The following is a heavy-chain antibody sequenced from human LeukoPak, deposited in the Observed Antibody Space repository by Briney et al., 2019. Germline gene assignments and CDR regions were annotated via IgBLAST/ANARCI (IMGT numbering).Heavy chain of an antibody. V-gene: IGHV4-59*01. CDR3: ARGDTAMVNFDY. Sequence: SETLSLTCTVSGGSISSYHWSWIRQPPGKGLEWIGYIYYSGSTNYNPSLKSRVTISVDTSKNQFSLKLSSVTAADTAVYYCARGDTAMVNFDYWGQGTLVTVSS. CDR2: IYYSGST. CDR1: GGSISSYH. J-gene: IGHJ4*02. D-gene: IGHD5-18*01.